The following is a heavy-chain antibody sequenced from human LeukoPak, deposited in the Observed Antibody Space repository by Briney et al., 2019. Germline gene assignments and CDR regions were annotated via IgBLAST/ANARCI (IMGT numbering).Heavy chain of an antibody. J-gene: IGHJ4*02. D-gene: IGHD6-19*01. CDR2: INPDSGGT. CDR3: ARVQDSSGWYDYFDY. V-gene: IGHV1-2*02. Sequence: GASVKVSCKASGYTFTGYYMHWVRQAPGQGLEWMGWINPDSGGTNYAQKFQGRVTMTRDTSISTAYMELSRLRSDNTAVYYCARVQDSSGWYDYFDYWGQGTLVTVSS. CDR1: GYTFTGYY.